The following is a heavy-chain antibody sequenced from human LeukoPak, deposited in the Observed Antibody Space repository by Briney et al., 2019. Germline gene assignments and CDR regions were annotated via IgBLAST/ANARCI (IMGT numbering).Heavy chain of an antibody. V-gene: IGHV3-23*01. Sequence: GGSLRLSCAASGFTFSSYIMNWVRQAPGKGLEWVSCISGSGDSTYYADSVKGRFTISRDNSKNTLSLQMNSLRAEDTAVYYCAKGTVMVKGYFDYWGQGTLVTVSS. J-gene: IGHJ4*02. D-gene: IGHD5-18*01. CDR2: ISGSGDST. CDR3: AKGTVMVKGYFDY. CDR1: GFTFSSYI.